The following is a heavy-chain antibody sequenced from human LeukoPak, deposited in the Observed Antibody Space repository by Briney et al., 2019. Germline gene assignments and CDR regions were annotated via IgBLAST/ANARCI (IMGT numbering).Heavy chain of an antibody. Sequence: GGSLRLSCVASGFTFSSYSMNWVRQAPGKELEWLSSISSSSSYIYYADSVKGRFTISRDNAKNSLYLQMNSLRAEDTAVYYCARDQGTLFGELLSEDYWGQGTLVTVSS. CDR3: ARDQGTLFGELLSEDY. D-gene: IGHD3-10*01. J-gene: IGHJ4*02. CDR2: ISSSSSYI. V-gene: IGHV3-21*01. CDR1: GFTFSSYS.